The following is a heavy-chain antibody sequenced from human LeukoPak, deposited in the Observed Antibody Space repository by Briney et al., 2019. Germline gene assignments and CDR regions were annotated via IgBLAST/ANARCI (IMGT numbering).Heavy chain of an antibody. CDR2: IKSKVYWGTT. V-gene: IGHV3-49*04. CDR3: ANWKTSQNWFDP. CDR1: GFSFGDYA. Sequence: GGSLRLSCTTSGFSFGDYAMSWVRQAPGKGLEWIGFIKSKVYWGTTEYAASVKGRFTISRDNSKNTLYLQMNSLRAEDTAVYYCANWKTSQNWFDPWGQGTLVTVSS. J-gene: IGHJ5*02. D-gene: IGHD1-1*01.